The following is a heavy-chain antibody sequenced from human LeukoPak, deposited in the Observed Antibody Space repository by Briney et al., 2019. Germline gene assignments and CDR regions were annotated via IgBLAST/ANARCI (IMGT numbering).Heavy chain of an antibody. CDR3: ASTYSGYDWDLSDY. J-gene: IGHJ4*02. CDR2: IKQDGSEK. V-gene: IGHV3-7*01. Sequence: GGCLRLSCAASGFTFSSYWMSWVRQAPGKGLEWVANIKQDGSEKYYVDSVKGRFTISRDNAKNSLYLQMNSLRAEDTAVYYCASTYSGYDWDLSDYWGQGTLVTVSS. CDR1: GFTFSSYW. D-gene: IGHD5-12*01.